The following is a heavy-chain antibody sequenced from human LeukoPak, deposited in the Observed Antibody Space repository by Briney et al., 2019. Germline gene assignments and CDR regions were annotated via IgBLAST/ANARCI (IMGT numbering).Heavy chain of an antibody. V-gene: IGHV4-59*01. CDR1: GDSIRSYY. D-gene: IGHD6-13*01. Sequence: SETLSLTCTVSGDSIRSYYWSWIRQPPGKGLEWIGYIYYSGSTKYNPSLKSRVTISVDTSKNQFSLKLSSVTAADTAVYYCARARYSSSWYVGGYYYYYYMDVWGKGTTVTISS. J-gene: IGHJ6*03. CDR2: IYYSGST. CDR3: ARARYSSSWYVGGYYYYYYMDV.